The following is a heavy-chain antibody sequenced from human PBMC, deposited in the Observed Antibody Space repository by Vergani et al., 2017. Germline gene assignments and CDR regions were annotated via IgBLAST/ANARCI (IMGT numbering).Heavy chain of an antibody. CDR2: IYYSGST. J-gene: IGHJ3*02. CDR3: ARRSTPGAFDI. D-gene: IGHD7-27*01. CDR1: GGSISSGDYY. V-gene: IGHV4-30-4*08. Sequence: QVQLQQWGAGLLKPSQTLSLTCTVSGGSISSGDYYWSWIRQPPGKGLEWIGYIYYSGSTYYNPSLKSRVTITVDTSKNQFSLKLSSVTAADTAVYYCARRSTPGAFDIWGQGTMVTVSS.